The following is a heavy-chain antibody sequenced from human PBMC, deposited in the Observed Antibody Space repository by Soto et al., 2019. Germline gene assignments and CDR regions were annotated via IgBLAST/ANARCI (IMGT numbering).Heavy chain of an antibody. J-gene: IGHJ6*02. CDR1: GDSINRNDYY. CDR2: IDYSGST. Sequence: SETLSLTCSVSGDSINRNDYYWGWIRQPPGKGLEWIGYIDYSGSTNYNPSLKSRVTISVDTSKKQFSLRLSSVTAADTAVYYCARDSGFTPGYTYGRPYYYGTDVWGQGTTVTVSS. V-gene: IGHV4-61*08. D-gene: IGHD5-18*01. CDR3: ARDSGFTPGYTYGRPYYYGTDV.